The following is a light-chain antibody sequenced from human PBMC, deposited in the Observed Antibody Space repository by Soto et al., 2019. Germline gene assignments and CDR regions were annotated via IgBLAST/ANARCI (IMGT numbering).Light chain of an antibody. J-gene: IGKJ1*01. CDR3: QQYHSWPA. CDR1: QSVFSS. V-gene: IGKV3-15*01. Sequence: EIVMTQSPATLSVSPGERATRSCRASQSVFSSLAWYQQRPGQAPRLLIYGSATRATGIPDRFSGSGSGTEFTLTISSLQSEDSAVYYCQQYHSWPAFGQGNKVEI. CDR2: GSA.